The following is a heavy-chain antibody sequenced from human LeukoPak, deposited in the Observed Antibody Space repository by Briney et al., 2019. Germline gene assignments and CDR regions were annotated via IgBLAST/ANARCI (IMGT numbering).Heavy chain of an antibody. Sequence: GGSLRLSCAASGFTFSSYAMSWVRQAPGKGLEWVSAISGSGGSTYYAGSVKGRFTISRDNSKNTLYLQMNSLRAEDTAVYYCAKDPLGYYGSEPSDYWGQGTLVTVSS. D-gene: IGHD3-10*01. J-gene: IGHJ4*02. CDR3: AKDPLGYYGSEPSDY. CDR2: ISGSGGST. CDR1: GFTFSSYA. V-gene: IGHV3-23*01.